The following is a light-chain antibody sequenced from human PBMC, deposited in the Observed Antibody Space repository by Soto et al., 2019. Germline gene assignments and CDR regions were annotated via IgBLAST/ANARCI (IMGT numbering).Light chain of an antibody. J-gene: IGKJ2*01. CDR2: GAS. Sequence: EIVMTQSPATLSVSPGETATLSCRASQTVGASLAWYQHRPGQSPRPLIYGASTRATGIPARFSGSGSGTEFTLTITSLQSEDFAIYYCQQYYYWPQYTFGPGTKVEMK. CDR3: QQYYYWPQYT. V-gene: IGKV3-15*01. CDR1: QTVGAS.